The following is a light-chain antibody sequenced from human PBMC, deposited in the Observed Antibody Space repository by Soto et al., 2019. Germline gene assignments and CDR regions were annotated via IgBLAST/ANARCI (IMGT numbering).Light chain of an antibody. Sequence: EIVMTQSPGTLSVSPGERATLSCRAGQNIHTNLAWYQQKPGQAPRLLFYGASTRATGIPARFSGSGSGTEFTLTISSLQSEDFAVYYCHQYNSWPRTFGQGTKVDIK. J-gene: IGKJ1*01. CDR3: HQYNSWPRT. CDR1: QNIHTN. V-gene: IGKV3-15*01. CDR2: GAS.